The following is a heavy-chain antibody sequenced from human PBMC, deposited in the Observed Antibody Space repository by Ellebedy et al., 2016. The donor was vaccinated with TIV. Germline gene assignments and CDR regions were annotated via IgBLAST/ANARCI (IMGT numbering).Heavy chain of an antibody. CDR1: GFTFSSYA. V-gene: IGHV3-30-3*01. J-gene: IGHJ3*02. D-gene: IGHD5-12*01. Sequence: GESLKISCAASGFTFSSYAMHWVRQAPGKGLEWVAVISYDGSNKYYADSVKGRFTISRDNSKNTLYLQMNSLRAEDTAVYYCARFPKWGSGYQYAFDIWGQGTMVTVSS. CDR2: ISYDGSNK. CDR3: ARFPKWGSGYQYAFDI.